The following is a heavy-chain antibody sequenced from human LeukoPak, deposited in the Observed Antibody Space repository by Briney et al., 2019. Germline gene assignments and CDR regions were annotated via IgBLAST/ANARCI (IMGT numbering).Heavy chain of an antibody. D-gene: IGHD6-13*01. CDR2: ISYDGSNK. Sequence: GGSLRLSCAASGFTFSSYAMHWVRQAPGKGLEWVAVISYDGSNKYYADSVKGRFTISRDNSKNTLYLQMNSLRAEDTAVYYCTRVSGYSGTWYVDYWGQGTLVTVSS. J-gene: IGHJ4*02. CDR3: TRVSGYSGTWYVDY. V-gene: IGHV3-30-3*01. CDR1: GFTFSSYA.